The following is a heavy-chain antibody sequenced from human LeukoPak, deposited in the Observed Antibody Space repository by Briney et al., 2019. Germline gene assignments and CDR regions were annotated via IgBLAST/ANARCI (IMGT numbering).Heavy chain of an antibody. J-gene: IGHJ5*02. Sequence: PGGSLRLSCAASGFTFSSYWMSWVRQAPGKGLEWVANIKQDGSETYYVDSVKGRFTISRDNAKNSLYLQMNSLRAEDTAVYYCARHLYDFWSGYYNNCFDPWGQGTLVTVSS. CDR2: IKQDGSET. CDR3: ARHLYDFWSGYYNNCFDP. CDR1: GFTFSSYW. D-gene: IGHD3-3*01. V-gene: IGHV3-7*01.